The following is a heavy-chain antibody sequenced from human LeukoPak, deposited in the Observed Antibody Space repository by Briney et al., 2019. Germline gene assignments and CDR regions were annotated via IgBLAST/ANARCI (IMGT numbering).Heavy chain of an antibody. CDR3: ARLAGELDYSDGMDV. CDR2: IYPGDSDT. CDR1: GYSFTSYW. V-gene: IGHV5-51*01. J-gene: IGHJ6*04. D-gene: IGHD3-10*01. Sequence: GESLKISCKGSGYSFTSYWIGWVRQMPGKGLEWMGIIYPGDSDTRYSPSFQGQVTISADKSISTAYLQWSSLKASDTAMYYCARLAGELDYSDGMDVWGKGTTVPVSS.